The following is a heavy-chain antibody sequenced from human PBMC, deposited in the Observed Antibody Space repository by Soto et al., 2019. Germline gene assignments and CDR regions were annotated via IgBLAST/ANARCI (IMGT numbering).Heavy chain of an antibody. CDR2: ISAYNGNT. CDR1: GYTFTSYG. Sequence: ASVKVSCKASGYTFTSYGISWVRQAPGQGLEWMGWISAYNGNTNYAQKLQGRVTMTTDTSTSTAYMELRSLRSDDTAVYYCARSRGGYSYGYGTRDYYGMDVRGQGTTVTVP. CDR3: ARSRGGYSYGYGTRDYYGMDV. J-gene: IGHJ6*02. D-gene: IGHD5-18*01. V-gene: IGHV1-18*01.